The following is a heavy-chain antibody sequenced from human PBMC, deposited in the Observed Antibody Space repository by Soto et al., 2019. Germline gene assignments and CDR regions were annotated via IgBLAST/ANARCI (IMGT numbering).Heavy chain of an antibody. J-gene: IGHJ4*02. CDR2: ISSSTSHT. Sequence: QVQLVESGGGLVKPGGSLRLSCAVSGFTFSDYYMTWIRQAPGKGLEWVSYISSSTSHTNYADSVKGRFTISRDNAKNSQFLQMNSLRAEDTAVYYCARGRGAAADYFGFWGQGILVTVSS. CDR3: ARGRGAAADYFGF. CDR1: GFTFSDYY. D-gene: IGHD6-13*01. V-gene: IGHV3-11*05.